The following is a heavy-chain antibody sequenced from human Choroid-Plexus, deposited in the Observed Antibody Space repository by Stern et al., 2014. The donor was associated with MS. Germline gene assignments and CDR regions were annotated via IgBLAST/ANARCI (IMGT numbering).Heavy chain of an antibody. Sequence: QVKLQESGSGLVKPSQTLSLTCSVSGYSITSAAFSWTWIRQAPGKGLEWIGYMYYGGSPPYNPSLSRRVNIPLYAPNNQFPRRLTAVTAADTAVYYCARGRSRVHPPLDPWGQGTLVTVSS. J-gene: IGHJ5*02. CDR3: ARGRSRVHPPLDP. V-gene: IGHV4-30-2*01. D-gene: IGHD2-2*01. CDR1: GYSITSAAFS. CDR2: MYYGGSP.